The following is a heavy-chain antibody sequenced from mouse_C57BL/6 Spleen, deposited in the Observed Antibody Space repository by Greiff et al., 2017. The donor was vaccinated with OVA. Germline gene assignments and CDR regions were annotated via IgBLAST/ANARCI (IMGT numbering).Heavy chain of an antibody. Sequence: VQLKESGPVLVKPGASVKMSCKASGYTFTDYYMNWVKQSHGKSLEWIGVINPYNGGTSYNQKFKGKATLTVDKSSSTAYMELNSLTSEDSAVYYCARYYYGSSGDFDYWGQGTTLTVSS. CDR3: ARYYYGSSGDFDY. V-gene: IGHV1-19*01. D-gene: IGHD1-1*01. J-gene: IGHJ2*01. CDR1: GYTFTDYY. CDR2: INPYNGGT.